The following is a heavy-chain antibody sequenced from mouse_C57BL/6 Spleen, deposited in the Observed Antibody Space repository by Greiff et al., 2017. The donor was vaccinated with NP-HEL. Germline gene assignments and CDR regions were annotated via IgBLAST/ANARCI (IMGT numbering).Heavy chain of an antibody. D-gene: IGHD1-1*01. CDR1: GYTFTSYD. Sequence: QVQLKQSGPELVKPGASVKLSCTASGYTFTSYDINWVQQRPGQGLEWIGWIYPRDGSTKYNEKFKGQATLPVDTSSSTAYMELHSLTSEDSSVYFCARFPLGSTKYLDYWGQGTTLTASS. J-gene: IGHJ2*01. V-gene: IGHV1-85*01. CDR3: ARFPLGSTKYLDY. CDR2: IYPRDGST.